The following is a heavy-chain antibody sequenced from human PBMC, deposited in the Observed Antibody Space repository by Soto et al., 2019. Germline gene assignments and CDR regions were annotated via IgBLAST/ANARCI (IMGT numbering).Heavy chain of an antibody. CDR3: TRSTNWNYEYYFDY. CDR1: GFSLSRKGMS. J-gene: IGHJ4*02. CDR2: IDWEEEK. Sequence: PTLVNPQQTLILTCAFSGFSLSRKGMSVSWIRQPPGKALEFLALIDWEEEKFYSPSLRTRLTVSKDTSKSQVVLTLTNVDPVDTATYYCTRSTNWNYEYYFDYWGQGTLVTVSS. V-gene: IGHV2-70*01. D-gene: IGHD1-7*01.